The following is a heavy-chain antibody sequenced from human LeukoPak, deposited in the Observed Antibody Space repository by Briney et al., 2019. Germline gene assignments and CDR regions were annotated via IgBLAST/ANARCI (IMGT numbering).Heavy chain of an antibody. V-gene: IGHV4-38-2*01. CDR1: GYSISSGYY. CDR2: IYHSGST. Sequence: SETLSLTCAVSGYSISSGYYWGWIRQPPGQGLEWIGSIYHSGSTYYNPSLKSRVTISVDTSKNQFSLKLSSVTAADTAVYYCARHSMGSGSYLDYWGQGTLVTVSS. D-gene: IGHD1-26*01. CDR3: ARHSMGSGSYLDY. J-gene: IGHJ4*02.